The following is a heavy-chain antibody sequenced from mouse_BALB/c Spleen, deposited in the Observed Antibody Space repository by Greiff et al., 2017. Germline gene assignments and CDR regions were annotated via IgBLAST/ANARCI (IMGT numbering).Heavy chain of an antibody. Sequence: VQRVESGGGLVKPGGSLKLSCAASGFTFSDYYMYWVRQTPEKRLEWVATISDGGSYTYYPDSVKGRFTISRDNAKNNLYLQMSSLKSEDTAMYYCARGPGNYFDYWGQGTTLTVSS. V-gene: IGHV5-4*02. CDR3: ARGPGNYFDY. CDR1: GFTFSDYY. D-gene: IGHD1-1*02. CDR2: ISDGGSYT. J-gene: IGHJ2*01.